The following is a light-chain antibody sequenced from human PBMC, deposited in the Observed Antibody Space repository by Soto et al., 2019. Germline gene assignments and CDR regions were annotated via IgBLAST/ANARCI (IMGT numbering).Light chain of an antibody. CDR2: DAS. CDR3: QQRNHWPPT. V-gene: IGKV3-11*01. J-gene: IGKJ4*02. CDR1: QSISTY. Sequence: LLIQSPATLSLSPGERVTLSCRASQSISTYLAWYQRKPGQPSRLLIYDASNRATGVPARFSGSGSGTDFTLTINSLEPEDFALYFYQQRNHWPPTFGGGTKVEV.